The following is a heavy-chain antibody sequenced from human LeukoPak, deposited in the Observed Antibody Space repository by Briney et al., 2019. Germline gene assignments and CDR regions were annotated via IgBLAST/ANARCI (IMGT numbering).Heavy chain of an antibody. CDR2: ISYDGSNK. D-gene: IGHD3-3*01. J-gene: IGHJ4*02. CDR3: ARGVSYDFWSPFDY. V-gene: IGHV3-30-3*01. CDR1: GFTFSSYA. Sequence: GGSLRLSCTASGFTFSSYAMHWVRQAPGKGLEWVAVISYDGSNKYYADSVKGRFTISRDNSKNTLYLQMNSLRAEDTAVYYCARGVSYDFWSPFDYWGQGTLVTVSS.